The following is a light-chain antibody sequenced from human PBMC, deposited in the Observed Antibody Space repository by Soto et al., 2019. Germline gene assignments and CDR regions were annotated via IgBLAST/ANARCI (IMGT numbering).Light chain of an antibody. Sequence: QSVLTQPASVSGSPGQSITISCTGTSSDVGGYNYVSWYQQHPGKAPKLMIYDVTNRPSGVSNRFSGSQSGNTASLNIAGLQAEDEADYYCCSYSYCITPAYVFGTGTKVPVL. J-gene: IGLJ1*01. CDR3: CSYSYCITPAYV. CDR2: DVT. V-gene: IGLV2-14*01. CDR1: SSDVGGYNY.